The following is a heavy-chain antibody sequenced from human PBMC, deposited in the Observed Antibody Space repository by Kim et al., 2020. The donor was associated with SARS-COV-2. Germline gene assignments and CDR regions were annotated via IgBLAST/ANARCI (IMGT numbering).Heavy chain of an antibody. D-gene: IGHD6-19*01. CDR1: GGTFSSYA. Sequence: SVKVSCKASGGTFSSYAISWVRQAPGQGLEWMGGIIPSFGTANYAQKFQGRVTITADESTSTAYMELSSLRSEDTAVYYCARDPRYSSGCLDYWGQGTLVTVSS. J-gene: IGHJ4*02. CDR2: IIPSFGTA. CDR3: ARDPRYSSGCLDY. V-gene: IGHV1-69*13.